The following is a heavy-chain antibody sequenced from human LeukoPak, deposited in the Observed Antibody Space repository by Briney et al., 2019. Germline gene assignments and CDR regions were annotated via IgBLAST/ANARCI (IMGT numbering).Heavy chain of an antibody. V-gene: IGHV4-39*07. D-gene: IGHD3-3*01. CDR3: AGGSGYYRPDY. Sequence: SETLSLTCTVSGSSISNYYWGWIRQAPGKGLEWIGSIYYSGNTYYNPSLKSRVTISVDTSKNQFSLKLSSVTAADTAVYYCAGGSGYYRPDYWGQGTLVTVSS. CDR2: IYYSGNT. CDR1: GSSISNYY. J-gene: IGHJ4*02.